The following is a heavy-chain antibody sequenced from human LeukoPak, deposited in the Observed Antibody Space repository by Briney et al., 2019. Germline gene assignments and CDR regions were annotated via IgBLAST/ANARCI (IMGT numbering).Heavy chain of an antibody. J-gene: IGHJ4*02. D-gene: IGHD6-19*01. CDR1: GGSFSGYY. CDR2: IDHTGGT. Sequence: PSETLSLTCAVYGGSFSGYYWSWIRQPPEQGLEWIGEIDHTGGTSYNPSLKSRVTISVDTSKNQFSLKLSSVTAADTAVYYCARLESSGPRLDYFDYWGQGTLVTVSS. CDR3: ARLESSGPRLDYFDY. V-gene: IGHV4-34*01.